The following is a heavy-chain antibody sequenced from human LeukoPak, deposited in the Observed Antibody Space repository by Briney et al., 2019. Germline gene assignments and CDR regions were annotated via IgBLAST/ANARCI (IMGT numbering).Heavy chain of an antibody. Sequence: PSETLSLTCTVSGGSISSGGYYWSWIRQPPGKGLEWIGYIYYSGSTNYNPSLKSRVTISVDTSKNQFSLKLSSVTAADTAVYYCARHGTSGSYGWFDPWGQGTLVTVSS. D-gene: IGHD3-10*01. CDR1: GGSISSGGYY. CDR3: ARHGTSGSYGWFDP. J-gene: IGHJ5*02. V-gene: IGHV4-61*08. CDR2: IYYSGST.